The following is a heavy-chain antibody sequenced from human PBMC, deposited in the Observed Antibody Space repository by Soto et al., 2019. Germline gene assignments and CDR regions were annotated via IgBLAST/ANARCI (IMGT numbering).Heavy chain of an antibody. CDR2: MNPNSGNT. CDR3: ARVRTPHRYYYYGMDV. CDR1: GYTFTSYD. J-gene: IGHJ6*02. Sequence: QVQLVQSGAEVKKPGASVKVSCKASGYTFTSYDINWVRQATGQGLEWMGWMNPNSGNTGYAQKFQGRVTMTRNTSISTAYMELSSLRSEDTAVYYCARVRTPHRYYYYGMDVWGQGTTVTVSS. V-gene: IGHV1-8*01.